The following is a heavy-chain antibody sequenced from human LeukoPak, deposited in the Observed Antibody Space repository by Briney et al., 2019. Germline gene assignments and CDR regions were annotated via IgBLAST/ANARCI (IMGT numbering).Heavy chain of an antibody. J-gene: IGHJ1*01. D-gene: IGHD6-19*01. CDR2: ISSNGGST. CDR1: GLPFSTYD. Sequence: GVSLILSGAASGLPFSTYDMHWVRQAPRKGLEYVSGISSNGGSTYYGNSVKGRFTISRDNSKNTLYLQMGSLRAEDMAVYYCVKDLSIAVAGTGKYFQHWGQGTLVTVSS. V-gene: IGHV3-64*01. CDR3: VKDLSIAVAGTGKYFQH.